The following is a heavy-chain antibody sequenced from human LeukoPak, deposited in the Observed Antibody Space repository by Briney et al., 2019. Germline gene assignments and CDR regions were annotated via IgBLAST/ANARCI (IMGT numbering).Heavy chain of an antibody. CDR1: GFTFSSYS. CDR3: ARGPYLPAPYSSSWYEGDY. J-gene: IGHJ4*02. D-gene: IGHD6-13*01. V-gene: IGHV3-21*01. CDR2: ISSSSSYI. Sequence: GGSLRLSCAASGFTFSSYSMNWVRQAPGKGLEWVSSISSSSSYIYYADSVKGRFTISRDNAKNSLYLQMNSLRAEDTAVYYCARGPYLPAPYSSSWYEGDYWGQGTLVTVSS.